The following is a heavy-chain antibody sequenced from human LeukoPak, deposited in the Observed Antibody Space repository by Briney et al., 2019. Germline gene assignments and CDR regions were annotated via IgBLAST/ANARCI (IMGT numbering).Heavy chain of an antibody. CDR2: INPNSGGT. D-gene: IGHD6-19*01. CDR3: ARDWKWQVTPKDDY. V-gene: IGHV1-2*02. Sequence: ASVKVSCKASGYTFTGYYMHWVRQAPGQGLEWMGWINPNSGGTNYAQKFQGRVTMTRDTSISTAYMELSRLRSDDTAVYYCARDWKWQVTPKDDYWGQGTLVTVSP. J-gene: IGHJ4*02. CDR1: GYTFTGYY.